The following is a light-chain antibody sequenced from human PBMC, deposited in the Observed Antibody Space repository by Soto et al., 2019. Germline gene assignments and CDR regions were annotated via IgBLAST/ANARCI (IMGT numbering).Light chain of an antibody. CDR3: QQRSNREYT. CDR2: DSS. Sequence: EIVLTQSPATLSLSPGERATLSCRASQSVSSYLAWYQQKPGQAPRLLIYDSSNRATGIPARFSGSGSGKDFTLTISSREPEYVPFYYYQQRSNREYTFGQGTKLEIK. CDR1: QSVSSY. J-gene: IGKJ2*01. V-gene: IGKV3-11*01.